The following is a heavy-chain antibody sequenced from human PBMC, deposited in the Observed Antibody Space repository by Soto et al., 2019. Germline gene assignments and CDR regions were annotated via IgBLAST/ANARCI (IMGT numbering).Heavy chain of an antibody. CDR1: GYTFTSYD. Sequence: ASVKVSCKASGYTFTSYDINWVRQATGQGLEWMGWMNPNSGNTGYAQKFQGRVTMTRNTSISTAYMELSSLRSEDTAVYYCARDYDLWGGYDLWGQGTLVTVSS. V-gene: IGHV1-8*01. D-gene: IGHD3-3*01. J-gene: IGHJ4*02. CDR2: MNPNSGNT. CDR3: ARDYDLWGGYDL.